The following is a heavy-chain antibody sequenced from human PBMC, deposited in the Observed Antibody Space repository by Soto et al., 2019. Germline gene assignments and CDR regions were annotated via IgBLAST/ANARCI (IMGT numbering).Heavy chain of an antibody. CDR3: ARDRRDIVLVPAAKTYGMDV. D-gene: IGHD2-2*01. J-gene: IGHJ6*02. CDR2: INPNSGGT. CDR1: GGTFSSYA. Sequence: ASVKVSCKASGGTFSSYAISWVRQAPGQGLEWMGWINPNSGGTNYAQKFQGWVTMTRDTSISTAYMELSRLRSDDTAVYYCARDRRDIVLVPAAKTYGMDVWGQGTTVTVSS. V-gene: IGHV1-2*04.